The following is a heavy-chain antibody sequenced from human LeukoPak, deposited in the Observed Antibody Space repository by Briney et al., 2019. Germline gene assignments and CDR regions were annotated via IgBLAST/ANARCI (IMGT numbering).Heavy chain of an antibody. CDR2: INSDGHST. CDR3: ARYLATGYFDY. D-gene: IGHD2/OR15-2a*01. CDR1: GFTFSSYW. Sequence: GGSLRLSCAASGFTFSSYWMHWVRQAPGKGLVWVSRINSDGHSTSYADSVKGRFTISRDNAKNTLNLQMNSLRAEDTAVYYCARYLATGYFDYWGQGSLVTVSS. V-gene: IGHV3-74*01. J-gene: IGHJ4*02.